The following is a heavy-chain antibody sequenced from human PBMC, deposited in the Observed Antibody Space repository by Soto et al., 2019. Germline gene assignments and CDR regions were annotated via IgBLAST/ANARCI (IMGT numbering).Heavy chain of an antibody. J-gene: IGHJ4*02. CDR2: ISGSSDYI. Sequence: DVQLVESGGGLVKPGGSLRLSCAASKFTFSSYSMNWVRQAPGKGLEWVSSISGSSDYIFYADSVKGRFTISRDNAKNSLYLQMSSLRAEDTAVYYCASDSSTTAVAGTRSDYWGQGTLVTVSS. V-gene: IGHV3-21*01. CDR3: ASDSSTTAVAGTRSDY. D-gene: IGHD6-19*01. CDR1: KFTFSSYS.